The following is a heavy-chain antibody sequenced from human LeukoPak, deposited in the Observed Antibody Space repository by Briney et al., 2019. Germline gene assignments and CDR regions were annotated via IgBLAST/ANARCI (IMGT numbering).Heavy chain of an antibody. D-gene: IGHD3-10*01. CDR2: IKQDGSEK. Sequence: GGSLRLSCAASGFTFSSYWMSWVRQAPGKGLEWVANIKQDGSEKYYVDSVKGRFTISRDNAKNSLYVQMNSLRAEDTAVYYCAKDRLAVWFGELTFGYWGQGTLVTVSS. CDR3: AKDRLAVWFGELTFGY. V-gene: IGHV3-7*01. CDR1: GFTFSSYW. J-gene: IGHJ4*02.